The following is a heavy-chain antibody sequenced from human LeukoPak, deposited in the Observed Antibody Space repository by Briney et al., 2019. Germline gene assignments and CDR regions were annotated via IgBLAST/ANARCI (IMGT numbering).Heavy chain of an antibody. CDR3: AGGYSYGSTYYYMDV. J-gene: IGHJ6*03. V-gene: IGHV4-59*01. CDR2: IYYSGST. Sequence: SETLSLTCTVSGGSISSYYWSWIRQPPGKGLEWIGYIYYSGSTNYNPSLKSRVTISVDTSKNQFSLKLSSVTAADTAVYYCAGGYSYGSTYYYMDVWGKGTTVTVSS. D-gene: IGHD5-18*01. CDR1: GGSISSYY.